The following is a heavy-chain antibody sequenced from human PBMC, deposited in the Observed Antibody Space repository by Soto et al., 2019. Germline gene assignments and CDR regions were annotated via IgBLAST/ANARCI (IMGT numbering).Heavy chain of an antibody. CDR3: ARDHSTNYYDSSGSAWGFDY. V-gene: IGHV3-53*01. CDR2: IYSGGST. CDR1: GFTVSSNY. D-gene: IGHD3-22*01. J-gene: IGHJ4*02. Sequence: EVPLVESGGGLIQPGGSLRLSCAASGFTVSSNYMSWVRQAPGKGLEWVSVIYSGGSTYYADSVKGRFTISRDNSKNTLYLQMNSLRAEDTAVYYCARDHSTNYYDSSGSAWGFDYWGQGTLVTVSS.